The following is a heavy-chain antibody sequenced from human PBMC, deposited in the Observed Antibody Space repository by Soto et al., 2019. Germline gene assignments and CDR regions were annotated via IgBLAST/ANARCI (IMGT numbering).Heavy chain of an antibody. Sequence: QVQLQESGPGLVKPSGTLSLTCAVSGGSISSSNWWSWVRQPPGKGLEWIGEIYHSGSTNYNPSLNGRVIISVDKSKNQFYLKLSSVTAADTAVYYCARDSVSSGWYGNWFDPWGQGTLVTVSS. CDR3: ARDSVSSGWYGNWFDP. D-gene: IGHD6-19*01. CDR1: GGSISSSNW. V-gene: IGHV4-4*02. J-gene: IGHJ5*02. CDR2: IYHSGST.